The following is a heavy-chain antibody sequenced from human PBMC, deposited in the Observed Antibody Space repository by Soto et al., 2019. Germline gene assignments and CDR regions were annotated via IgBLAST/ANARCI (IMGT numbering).Heavy chain of an antibody. J-gene: IGHJ4*02. CDR2: ISGSGGST. CDR1: GFTFSRYA. D-gene: IGHD4-17*01. V-gene: IGHV3-23*01. Sequence: GGSLRLSCAASGFTFSRYAMSWVRQAPGKGLEWVSAISGSGGSTYYADSVKGRFTIARDNSKNTLYLQMNSLRAEDTAVYYCAKAVNDYGDYDAFDFWGQGTLVTVSS. CDR3: AKAVNDYGDYDAFDF.